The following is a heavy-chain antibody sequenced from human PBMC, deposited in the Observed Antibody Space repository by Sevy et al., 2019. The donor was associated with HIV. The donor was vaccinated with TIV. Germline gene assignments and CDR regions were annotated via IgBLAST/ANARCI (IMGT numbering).Heavy chain of an antibody. D-gene: IGHD4-4*01. V-gene: IGHV3-33*01. CDR3: ARDPIPVTDDYYYGMDV. J-gene: IGHJ6*02. CDR1: GFTFSSYG. Sequence: GGSLRLSCAASGFTFSSYGMHWVRQAPGKGLEWVAVIWYDGSNKYYADSVKGRFTISRDNSKNTLYLQMNSLRAEDTAVYYCARDPIPVTDDYYYGMDVWGQGTTVTVSS. CDR2: IWYDGSNK.